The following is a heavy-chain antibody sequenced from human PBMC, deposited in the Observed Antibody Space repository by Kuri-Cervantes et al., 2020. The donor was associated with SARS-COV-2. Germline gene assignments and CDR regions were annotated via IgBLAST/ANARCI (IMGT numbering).Heavy chain of an antibody. Sequence: LALTCAASRFTFSSYSMNWVRQAPGKGLEWVSYISSSSSYIQYADSVKGRFTISRDNAKNSLYLQMDSLRAEDTAVYYCARDWAPGVAAREFDYWGQGTLVTVSS. V-gene: IGHV3-21*01. CDR2: ISSSSSYI. D-gene: IGHD6-6*01. CDR3: ARDWAPGVAAREFDY. J-gene: IGHJ4*02. CDR1: RFTFSSYS.